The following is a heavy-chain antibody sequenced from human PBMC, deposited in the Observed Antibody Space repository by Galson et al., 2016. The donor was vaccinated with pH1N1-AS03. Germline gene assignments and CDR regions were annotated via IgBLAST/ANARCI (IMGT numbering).Heavy chain of an antibody. CDR2: ITADGTSR. CDR3: AREVGRRDGYIWTSDDFDV. J-gene: IGHJ3*01. V-gene: IGHV3-48*03. Sequence: SLRLSCAASGFSLGSHEINWVRQAPGKGLEWISYITADGTSRKYADSVRGRFNITRDNANNLVFLYRSSLTVEETGLYYCAREVGRRDGYIWTSDDFDVWGRGTTVIVSA. D-gene: IGHD5-24*01. CDR1: GFSLGSHE.